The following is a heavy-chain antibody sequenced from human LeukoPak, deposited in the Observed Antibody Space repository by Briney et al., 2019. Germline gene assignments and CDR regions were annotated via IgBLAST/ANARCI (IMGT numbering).Heavy chain of an antibody. V-gene: IGHV3-30*03. Sequence: GGSLRLSCAASGFTFSSYGMHWVRQAPGKGLEWVAVISYDGSNKYYADSVKGRFTISRDNSKNTLYLQMNSLRAEDTAVYCCARGKGYSYGRFDYWGQGTLVTVSS. CDR1: GFTFSSYG. CDR2: ISYDGSNK. D-gene: IGHD5-18*01. J-gene: IGHJ4*02. CDR3: ARGKGYSYGRFDY.